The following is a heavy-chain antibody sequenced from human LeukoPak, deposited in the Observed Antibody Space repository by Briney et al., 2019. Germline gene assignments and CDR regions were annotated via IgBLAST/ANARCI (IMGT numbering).Heavy chain of an antibody. Sequence: PGGSLRLSCAASGFTVSSNYMSWVRQAPVKGLEWVSVIYSGGSTYYADSVKGRFTISRRNSKNTLYLQMNSLRAEDTAVYYCARALGRNYYYGMDVWGQGTTVTVSS. CDR2: IYSGGST. V-gene: IGHV3-53*04. CDR3: ARALGRNYYYGMDV. CDR1: GFTVSSNY. J-gene: IGHJ6*02. D-gene: IGHD7-27*01.